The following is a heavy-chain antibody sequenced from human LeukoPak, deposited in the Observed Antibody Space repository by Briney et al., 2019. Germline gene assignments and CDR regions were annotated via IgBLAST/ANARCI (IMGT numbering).Heavy chain of an antibody. CDR1: AYTFTGYY. J-gene: IGHJ4*02. D-gene: IGHD2-15*01. CDR3: ARDGGYCSGGSCYYFDY. CDR2: INPSGGST. V-gene: IGHV1-46*01. Sequence: ASVKVSCKASAYTFTGYYMHWVRQAPGQGLEWMGIINPSGGSTSYAQKFQGRVTMTRDMSTSTVYMELSSLRSEDTAVYYCARDGGYCSGGSCYYFDYWGQGTLVTVSS.